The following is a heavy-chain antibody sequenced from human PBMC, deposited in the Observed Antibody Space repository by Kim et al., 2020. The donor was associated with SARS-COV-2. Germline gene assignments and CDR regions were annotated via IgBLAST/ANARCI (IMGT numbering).Heavy chain of an antibody. CDR2: ISTKAKSYAT. CDR1: GFTFSGSN. V-gene: IGHV3-73*01. J-gene: IGHJ4*02. D-gene: IGHD5-12*01. Sequence: GGSLRLSCAASGFTFSGSNIHWVRQASGEGLEWVGRISTKAKSYATAYAASVKGRFTISRDDSKNTAYLQMNSLRAGDTAVYYCTSLTSSGETYWGQGTLVTVSS. CDR3: TSLTSSGETY.